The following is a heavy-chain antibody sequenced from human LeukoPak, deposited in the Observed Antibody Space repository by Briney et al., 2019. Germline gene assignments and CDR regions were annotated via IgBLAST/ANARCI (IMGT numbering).Heavy chain of an antibody. CDR3: ARDRRRITMVRGVMAYYYYGMDV. Sequence: GGSLRLSCAASGFTFSDHYMDWVRQAPGKGLEWVGRTRNKANSYTTEYAASVKGRFTISRDDSKNSLYLQMNSLKTEDTAVYYCARDRRRITMVRGVMAYYYYGMDVWGQGTTVTVSS. J-gene: IGHJ6*02. V-gene: IGHV3-72*01. CDR1: GFTFSDHY. D-gene: IGHD3-10*01. CDR2: TRNKANSYTT.